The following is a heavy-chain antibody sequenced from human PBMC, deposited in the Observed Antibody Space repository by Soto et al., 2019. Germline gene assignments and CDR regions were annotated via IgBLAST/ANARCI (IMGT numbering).Heavy chain of an antibody. J-gene: IGHJ4*02. V-gene: IGHV3-30*18. CDR2: ISYDGSVE. Sequence: QVQLVESGGGVVQPGRSLRLSCAVSGVTFSSYGMHWVRQAPGKGLEWVAVISYDGSVEYYADSVKGRFTISRDNPKNMVYLQMNSLTIDDTAVYYCAKEGGTGQSTLRYRYDSWGQGTLVTVSS. D-gene: IGHD5-18*01. CDR1: GVTFSSYG. CDR3: AKEGGTGQSTLRYRYDS.